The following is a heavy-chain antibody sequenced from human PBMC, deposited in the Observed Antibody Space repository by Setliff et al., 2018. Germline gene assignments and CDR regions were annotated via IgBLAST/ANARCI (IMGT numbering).Heavy chain of an antibody. CDR1: GYPISSGYY. D-gene: IGHD2-2*01. CDR3: ARKSRNIVVVPAAVIYYYYYYMDV. CDR2: IYHSGST. Sequence: SETLSLTCAVSGYPISSGYYWGWIRQPPGKGLEWIGSIYHSGSTYYNPSLKSRVTISVDTSKNQFSLKLSSVTAADTAVYYCARKSRNIVVVPAAVIYYYYYYMDVWGKGTTVTVSS. V-gene: IGHV4-38-2*01. J-gene: IGHJ6*03.